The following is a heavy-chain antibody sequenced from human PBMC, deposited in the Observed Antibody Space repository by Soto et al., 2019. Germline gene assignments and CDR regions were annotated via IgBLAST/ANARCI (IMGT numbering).Heavy chain of an antibody. CDR1: GYTFTSYG. V-gene: IGHV1-18*01. J-gene: IGHJ5*02. Sequence: QVQLVQSGAEVKKPGASVKVSCKASGYTFTSYGISWVRQAPGQGLEWMGWISAYNGNTNYAQKLQGRVTMTTDTSTSPAYMELRSRRSDDTAVYYCARDGIISGNDVRVNGWFDPWGQGTLVTVSS. D-gene: IGHD1-1*01. CDR3: ARDGIISGNDVRVNGWFDP. CDR2: ISAYNGNT.